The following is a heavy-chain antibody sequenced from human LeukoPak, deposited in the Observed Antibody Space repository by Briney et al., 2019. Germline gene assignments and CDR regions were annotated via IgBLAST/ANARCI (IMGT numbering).Heavy chain of an antibody. CDR3: ARRGSSSWDSVWFDP. D-gene: IGHD6-13*01. Sequence: SETLSLTCAVYGGSFSGYYWSWIRQPPGKGLEWIGEINHSGSTYYNPSLKSRVTISVDTSENQFSLKLSSVTAADTAVYYCARRGSSSWDSVWFDPWGQGTLVTVSS. V-gene: IGHV4-34*09. CDR1: GGSFSGYY. CDR2: INHSGST. J-gene: IGHJ5*02.